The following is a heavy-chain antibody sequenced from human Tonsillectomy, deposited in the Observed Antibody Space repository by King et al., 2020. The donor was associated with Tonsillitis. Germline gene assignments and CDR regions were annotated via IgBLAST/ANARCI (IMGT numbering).Heavy chain of an antibody. D-gene: IGHD6-13*01. CDR2: VGLSGTNM. CDR3: ARGIAAPDPFDF. J-gene: IGHJ4*02. V-gene: IGHV3-21*01. CDR1: GFTLSAYT. Sequence: VQLVESGGGLVKPGRSLRLSCAASGFTLSAYTMNWVRQAPGKGLEWVSSVGLSGTNMYYGDSVKGRFTISRDNAKNSLFLQMNSLRAEDTAMYYCARGIAAPDPFDFWGQGTLVTVSS.